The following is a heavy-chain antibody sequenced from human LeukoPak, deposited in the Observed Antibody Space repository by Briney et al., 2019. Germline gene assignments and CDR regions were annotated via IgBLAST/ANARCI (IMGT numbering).Heavy chain of an antibody. CDR1: GFTFSSYG. D-gene: IGHD6-6*01. CDR3: ARGVRPDSSSAWYFDL. J-gene: IGHJ2*01. Sequence: GGSLRLSCAASGFTFSSYGMHWVRQAPGKGLEWVAVIWYDGSNKYYADSVKGRFTISGDNSKNTLYLQMNSLRAEDTAVYYCARGVRPDSSSAWYFDLWGRGTLVTVSS. CDR2: IWYDGSNK. V-gene: IGHV3-33*01.